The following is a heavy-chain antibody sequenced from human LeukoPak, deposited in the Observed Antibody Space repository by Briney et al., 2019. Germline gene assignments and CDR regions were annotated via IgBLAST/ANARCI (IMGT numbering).Heavy chain of an antibody. CDR2: ISYDGSNK. V-gene: IGHV3-30*18. D-gene: IGHD2-2*01. J-gene: IGHJ4*02. Sequence: GGSLRLSCAASGFTFSSYGMHWVRQAPGKGLEWVAVISYDGSNKYYADSVKGRFTISRDNSKNTLYLQMNSLRTEDTALYYCAKDISRNFVVVPAADYWGQGTLVTVSS. CDR3: AKDISRNFVVVPAADY. CDR1: GFTFSSYG.